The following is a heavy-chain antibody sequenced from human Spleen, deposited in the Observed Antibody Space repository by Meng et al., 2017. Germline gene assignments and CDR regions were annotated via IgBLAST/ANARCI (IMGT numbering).Heavy chain of an antibody. Sequence: GGSLRLSCAASGFTFSSYAMSWVRQAPGKGLEWVSAISGSGGSTYYADSVKGRFTISRDNSKNTLYLQMNSLGAEDTAVYYCAKPDIVVVVAASHFDNWGQGTLVTVSS. CDR2: ISGSGGST. CDR1: GFTFSSYA. J-gene: IGHJ4*02. CDR3: AKPDIVVVVAASHFDN. D-gene: IGHD2-15*01. V-gene: IGHV3-23*01.